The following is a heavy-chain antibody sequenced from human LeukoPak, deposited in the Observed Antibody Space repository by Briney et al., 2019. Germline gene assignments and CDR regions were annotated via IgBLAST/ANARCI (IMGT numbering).Heavy chain of an antibody. V-gene: IGHV3-74*01. CDR1: GFTFSSYW. Sequence: GGSLRPSCAASGFTFSSYWMHWVRQAPGKGLVWVSRINSDGSSTSYADSVKGRFTISRDNARSSLYLQLNSLRAEDTAVYYCARDWQTVDGNYYYMDVWGKGTTVTVSS. CDR3: ARDWQTVDGNYYYMDV. D-gene: IGHD4-17*01. J-gene: IGHJ6*03. CDR2: INSDGSST.